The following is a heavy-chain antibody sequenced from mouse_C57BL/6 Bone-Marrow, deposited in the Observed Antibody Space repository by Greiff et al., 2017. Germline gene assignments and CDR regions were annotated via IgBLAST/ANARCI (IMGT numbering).Heavy chain of an antibody. J-gene: IGHJ3*01. D-gene: IGHD1-1*02. Sequence: QVQLKESGPGLVAPSQSLSITCTVSGFSLTSYGVDWVRQSPGKGLEWLGVIWGVGSTNYNSALKSRLSISKDNSKSQVCLNTNSLQTDDTAMYYCARLSSWFAYWGQGTLVTVSA. CDR2: IWGVGST. V-gene: IGHV2-6*01. CDR3: ARLSSWFAY. CDR1: GFSLTSYG.